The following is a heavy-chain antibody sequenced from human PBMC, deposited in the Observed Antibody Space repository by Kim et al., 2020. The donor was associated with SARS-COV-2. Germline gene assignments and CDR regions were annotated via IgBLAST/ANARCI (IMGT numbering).Heavy chain of an antibody. Sequence: SETLSLTCTVSGGSISSSSYYWGWLRQPPGKGLEWIGSSYYSGSTYYNPSLKSRVTISVDTSKNKLSLKLSSVTAADTAVYYCARLPSGDEWRVDAFDIWGQGTMVTVSS. CDR2: SYYSGST. D-gene: IGHD2-15*01. CDR1: GGSISSSSYY. CDR3: ARLPSGDEWRVDAFDI. V-gene: IGHV4-39*01. J-gene: IGHJ3*02.